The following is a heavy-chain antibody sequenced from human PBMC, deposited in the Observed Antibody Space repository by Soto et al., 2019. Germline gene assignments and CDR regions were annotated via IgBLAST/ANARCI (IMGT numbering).Heavy chain of an antibody. Sequence: QVQLVQSGAEVKKPGASVKVSCKASGYTFTSYGIRWVRQAPGQGLEWMGWISAYNGNTNYAQKLQGRVTMTTDTSTSTAYMELRSLRSDDTAVYYCARDRGDYVWGSYRYFDYWGQGTLVTVSS. CDR1: GYTFTSYG. D-gene: IGHD3-16*02. CDR2: ISAYNGNT. J-gene: IGHJ4*02. CDR3: ARDRGDYVWGSYRYFDY. V-gene: IGHV1-18*01.